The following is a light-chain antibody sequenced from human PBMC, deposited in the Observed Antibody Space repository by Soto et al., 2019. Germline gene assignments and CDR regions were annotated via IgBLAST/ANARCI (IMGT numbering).Light chain of an antibody. CDR1: QDIRNF. CDR2: AAS. Sequence: DIQMTQSPTSLSASVGDRVTITCRASQDIRNFVAWYPHKPGKAPKLLIYAASTLQSGVPSRFSGSGSGTDFTLTINSLQPEDVATYSCQKYSSVPVFGPGTKVEIK. V-gene: IGKV1-27*01. CDR3: QKYSSVPV. J-gene: IGKJ3*01.